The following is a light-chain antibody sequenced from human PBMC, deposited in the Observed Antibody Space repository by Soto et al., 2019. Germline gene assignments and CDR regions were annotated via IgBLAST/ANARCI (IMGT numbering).Light chain of an antibody. CDR2: DVS. Sequence: QSALTQPASVSGSPGQSITISCTGTSSDVGAYDYVSWYQQHPGEVPKLMIFDVSDRPSGVSNRFSGSKSGNTASLTISGLQAEDEADYYCSSFTTSTSYVFGTGTSSPS. J-gene: IGLJ1*01. CDR3: SSFTTSTSYV. V-gene: IGLV2-14*03. CDR1: SSDVGAYDY.